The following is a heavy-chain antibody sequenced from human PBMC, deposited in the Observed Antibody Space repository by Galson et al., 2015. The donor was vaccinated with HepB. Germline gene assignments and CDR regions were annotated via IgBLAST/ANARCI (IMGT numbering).Heavy chain of an antibody. J-gene: IGHJ6*02. Sequence: SLRLSCAASGFTFSSYSMNWVRQAPGKGLEWVSYISSSSSTIYYADSVKGRFTISRDNAKNSLYLQMNSLRAEDTAVYYCARVGMGYGDPYHYGMDVWGQGTTVTVSS. V-gene: IGHV3-48*04. CDR3: ARVGMGYGDPYHYGMDV. CDR2: ISSSSSTI. CDR1: GFTFSSYS. D-gene: IGHD4-17*01.